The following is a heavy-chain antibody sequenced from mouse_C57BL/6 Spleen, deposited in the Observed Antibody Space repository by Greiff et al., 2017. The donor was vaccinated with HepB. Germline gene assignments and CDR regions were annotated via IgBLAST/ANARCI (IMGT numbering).Heavy chain of an antibody. V-gene: IGHV5-12*01. Sequence: EVQRVESGGGLVQPGGSLKLSCAASGFTFSDYYMYWVRQTPEKRLEWVAYISNGGGSTYYPDTVKGRFTISRDNAKNTLYLQMSRLKSEDTAMYYCARGFSSPYYFDYWGQGTTLTVSS. CDR3: ARGFSSPYYFDY. CDR1: GFTFSDYY. CDR2: ISNGGGST. J-gene: IGHJ2*01. D-gene: IGHD1-1*01.